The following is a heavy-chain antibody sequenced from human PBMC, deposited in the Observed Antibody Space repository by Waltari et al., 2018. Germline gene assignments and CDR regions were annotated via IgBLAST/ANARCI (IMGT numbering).Heavy chain of an antibody. CDR1: GGSISSYY. Sequence: QVQLQESGPGLVKPSETLSLTCTVSGGSISSYYWSWIRQPAGKGLEWIGRIYTSGSTNYNQSLKSRVTMTVDTSKNQFSRKLSSVTAADTAVYYCARDHFGVVTDRDYYYYYMDVWCKGTTVTISS. J-gene: IGHJ6*03. CDR3: ARDHFGVVTDRDYYYYYMDV. V-gene: IGHV4-4*07. CDR2: IYTSGST. D-gene: IGHD3-3*01.